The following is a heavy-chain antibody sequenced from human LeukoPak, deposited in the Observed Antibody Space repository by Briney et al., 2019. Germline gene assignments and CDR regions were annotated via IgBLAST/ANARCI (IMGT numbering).Heavy chain of an antibody. D-gene: IGHD4-17*01. CDR2: LYYSGST. J-gene: IGHJ3*02. CDR1: GGSINSYY. Sequence: PSETLSLTCTVSGGSINSYYWSWIRQPPGKGLEWIGYLYYSGSTNYKPSLKSRVTISVDTSKNQFSLKLSSVTAADTAVYYCARGDYGDFGAFDIWGQGTLVTVSS. CDR3: ARGDYGDFGAFDI. V-gene: IGHV4-59*08.